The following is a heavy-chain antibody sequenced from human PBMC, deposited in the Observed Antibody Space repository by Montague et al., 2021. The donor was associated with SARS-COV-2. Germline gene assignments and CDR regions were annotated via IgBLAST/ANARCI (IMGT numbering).Heavy chain of an antibody. J-gene: IGHJ4*02. D-gene: IGHD5-12*01. CDR3: ASSRWLRLLTRPLDY. Sequence: RLSLSASGFTFSSYAMHWVRQAPGKGLEWVAVISYDGSNKYYADSVKGRFTISRDNSKNTLYLQMDSLRAEDTAVYYCASSRWLRLLTRPLDYWGQGTLVTVSS. CDR2: ISYDGSNK. V-gene: IGHV3-30-3*01. CDR1: GFTFSSYA.